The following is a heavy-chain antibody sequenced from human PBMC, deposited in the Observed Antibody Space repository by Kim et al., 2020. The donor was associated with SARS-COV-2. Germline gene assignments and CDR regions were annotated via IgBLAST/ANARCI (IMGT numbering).Heavy chain of an antibody. CDR2: INAGNGNT. J-gene: IGHJ4*02. Sequence: ASVKVSYKASGYTFTSYAMHWVRQAPGQRLEWMGWINAGNGNTKYSQKFQGRVTITRDTSASTAYMELSSLRSEDTAVYYCARGPHVLRYFDWQLIPTPFDYWGQGTLVTVSS. V-gene: IGHV1-3*01. D-gene: IGHD3-9*01. CDR1: GYTFTSYA. CDR3: ARGPHVLRYFDWQLIPTPFDY.